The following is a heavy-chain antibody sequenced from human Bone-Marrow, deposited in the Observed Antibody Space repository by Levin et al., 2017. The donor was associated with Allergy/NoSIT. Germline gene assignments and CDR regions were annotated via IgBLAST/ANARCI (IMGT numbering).Heavy chain of an antibody. J-gene: IGHJ3*02. CDR1: GFPVSNNY. V-gene: IGHV3-53*01. Sequence: LSLTCAVSGFPVSNNYMNWVRQAPGKGLEWVSLIYSRGTTNYADSVKGRFTISRDNSKNTLYLQMNSLRVEDTAVYYCTRDASPIAVAGGDIWGQGTMVTVSS. CDR2: IYSRGTT. CDR3: TRDASPIAVAGGDI. D-gene: IGHD6-19*01.